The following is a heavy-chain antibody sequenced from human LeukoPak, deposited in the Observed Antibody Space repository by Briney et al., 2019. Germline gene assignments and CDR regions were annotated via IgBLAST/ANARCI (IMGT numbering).Heavy chain of an antibody. V-gene: IGHV3-23*01. CDR1: GFTFSSYA. CDR3: AKDHYYDSSGYSEYFQH. Sequence: PGRSLRLSCAASGFTFSSYAMSWVRQAPGKGLEWVSAISGSGGSTYYADSVKGRFTISRDNSKNTLYLQMNSLRAEDTAVYCAKDHYYDSSGYSEYFQHWGQGTLVTVSS. J-gene: IGHJ1*01. D-gene: IGHD3-22*01. CDR2: ISGSGGST.